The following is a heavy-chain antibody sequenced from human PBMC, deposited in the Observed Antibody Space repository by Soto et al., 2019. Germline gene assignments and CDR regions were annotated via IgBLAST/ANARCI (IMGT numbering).Heavy chain of an antibody. Sequence: GGSLRLSCAASGLTFRSYWMHWVRQAPGKGLVWVSRINTDGSVAMYVDSVKGRFTISRDNAKNTLYLHMNSLRAEDTAVYYCAKIYYDFWSGYPYYFDCWGQGTLVTVS. D-gene: IGHD3-3*01. CDR3: AKIYYDFWSGYPYYFDC. CDR2: INTDGSVA. CDR1: GLTFRSYW. V-gene: IGHV3-74*03. J-gene: IGHJ4*02.